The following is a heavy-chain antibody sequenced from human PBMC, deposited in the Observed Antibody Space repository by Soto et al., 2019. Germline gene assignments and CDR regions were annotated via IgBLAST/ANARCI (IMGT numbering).Heavy chain of an antibody. V-gene: IGHV4-4*02. J-gene: IGHJ4*02. Sequence: QVQLQESGPGLVRPSETLSLSCSVSNGSLSSSRWWSWVRQSPGKGLEWIGDVAENGSIHGIPSLKTRLTISLDWSRNRFSLRLTSVTAADTALYYCARNHYDGYDFDYWGQGALVTVSS. CDR1: NGSLSSSRW. CDR2: VAENGSI. D-gene: IGHD5-12*01. CDR3: ARNHYDGYDFDY.